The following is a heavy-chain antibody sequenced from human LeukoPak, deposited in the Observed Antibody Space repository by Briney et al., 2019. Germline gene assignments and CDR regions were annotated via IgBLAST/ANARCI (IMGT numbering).Heavy chain of an antibody. D-gene: IGHD3-16*01. Sequence: SETLSLTCTVSGGSISFHYWSWIRQPPGKGLEWFGYIHLSGSTYYDPSLRSRVTISGDTSKNQFSLRLNSVTAADTAVYYCARGGVWYFDLWGRGTLVTVSS. CDR1: GGSISFHY. J-gene: IGHJ2*01. V-gene: IGHV4-59*11. CDR2: IHLSGST. CDR3: ARGGVWYFDL.